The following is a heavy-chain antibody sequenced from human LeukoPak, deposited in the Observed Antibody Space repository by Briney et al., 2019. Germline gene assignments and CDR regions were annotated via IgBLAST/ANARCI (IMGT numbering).Heavy chain of an antibody. CDR3: VKDMGYYYDSRGYTLGY. Sequence: PGRSLRLSCAASGFTLDDYAMHWVRQAPGKGLEWVSGIDWKSDSIGYADSVKGRFTISRDNAKNSLYLHMSSLRAEDTALYYCVKDMGYYYDSRGYTLGYWGQGTLVIVSS. CDR1: GFTLDDYA. D-gene: IGHD3-22*01. CDR2: IDWKSDSI. J-gene: IGHJ4*02. V-gene: IGHV3-9*01.